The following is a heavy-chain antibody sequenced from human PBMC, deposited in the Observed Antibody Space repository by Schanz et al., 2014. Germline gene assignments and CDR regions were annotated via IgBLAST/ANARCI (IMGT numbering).Heavy chain of an antibody. CDR1: GGSISPYY. J-gene: IGHJ4*02. D-gene: IGHD3-10*01. Sequence: QVQLQESGPGLMKPSETLSLTCTVSGGSISPYYWSWIRQPPGKGLEWIGYVRHNGEPNYNPSLNSRVSMSVDTSKIQFTLKVTSVTAADTAVYYCARFGDYFLDSWGRGTLVTVSS. V-gene: IGHV4-59*01. CDR3: ARFGDYFLDS. CDR2: VRHNGEP.